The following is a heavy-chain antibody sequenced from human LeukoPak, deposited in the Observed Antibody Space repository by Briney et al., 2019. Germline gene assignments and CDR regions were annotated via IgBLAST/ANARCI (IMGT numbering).Heavy chain of an antibody. D-gene: IGHD7-27*01. CDR2: IYSGGST. CDR3: ARPTGDY. V-gene: IGHV3-66*01. CDR1: GFTFDCCG. J-gene: IGHJ4*02. Sequence: GGSLRLSCAASGFTFDCCGMHWVRQAPGKGLEWVSVIYSGGSTYYADSVKGRFTISRDNSKNTLYLQMNSLRAEDTAVYYCARPTGDYWGQGTLVTVSS.